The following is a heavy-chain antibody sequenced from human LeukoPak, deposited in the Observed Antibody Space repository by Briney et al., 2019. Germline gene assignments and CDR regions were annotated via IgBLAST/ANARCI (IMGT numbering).Heavy chain of an antibody. Sequence: PGGSLRLSCAASGFTFSSYWMSWVRQAPGKGLEWVANIKEDGSEKYYVDSVKGRFTISRDNAKNSLYLQMNSLRAEDTAIYYCARGGPSWYVFDYWGQGTLVTVSS. V-gene: IGHV3-7*01. J-gene: IGHJ4*02. CDR3: ARGGPSWYVFDY. D-gene: IGHD6-13*01. CDR2: IKEDGSEK. CDR1: GFTFSSYW.